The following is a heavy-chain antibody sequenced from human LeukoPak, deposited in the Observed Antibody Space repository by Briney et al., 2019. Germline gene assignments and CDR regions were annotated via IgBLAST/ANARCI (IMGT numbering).Heavy chain of an antibody. CDR3: ARFQASEFRGFDH. J-gene: IGHJ4*02. Sequence: GASVKVSCKASGYTFSYFGLNWVRQAPGQGLEWMGWISAYNGNTNYAQKSEGRLSLTTDTATSTVYLELQTLTSDDTAIYYCARFQASEFRGFDHWGQGTLITVSS. CDR1: GYTFSYFG. V-gene: IGHV1-18*01. D-gene: IGHD3-10*01. CDR2: ISAYNGNT.